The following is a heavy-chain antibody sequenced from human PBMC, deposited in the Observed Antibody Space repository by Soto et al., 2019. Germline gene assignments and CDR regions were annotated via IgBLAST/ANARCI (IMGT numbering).Heavy chain of an antibody. CDR2: IIPIVETP. CDR3: ARLSRPNYYDTSGFFKDNWFDP. D-gene: IGHD3-22*01. Sequence: SVKVSCKASGGTFNSYDINWVLQSPLQGLEWMGGIIPIVETPKYAQKFQGRVTITADESTNTVYMELSSLRSEDTAMYYCARLSRPNYYDTSGFFKDNWFDPWGQGTLVTVSS. V-gene: IGHV1-69*13. J-gene: IGHJ5*02. CDR1: GGTFNSYD.